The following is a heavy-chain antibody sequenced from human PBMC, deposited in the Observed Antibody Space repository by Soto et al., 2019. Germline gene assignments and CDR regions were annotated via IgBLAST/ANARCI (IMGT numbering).Heavy chain of an antibody. CDR2: IVVDSNTA. CDR3: ARAIKRWEVNYYFDF. D-gene: IGHD1-26*01. CDR1: GSTFNNFA. J-gene: IGHJ4*02. V-gene: IGHV1-69*06. Sequence: QVVLLQSGAEVKEPGSSVMISCQVSGSTFNNFAFSWVRQAPGHWPALMGGIVVDSNTAEYSQRFQDRVTITADTSSDTLYMELGSMTFEDTDVYYCARAIKRWEVNYYFDFWGQGTMVPVS.